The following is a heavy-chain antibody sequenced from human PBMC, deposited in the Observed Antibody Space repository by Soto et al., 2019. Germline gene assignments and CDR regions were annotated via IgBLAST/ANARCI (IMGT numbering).Heavy chain of an antibody. V-gene: IGHV1-18*04. CDR2: ISGYSGNT. CDR3: ARGDDYVGPVD. J-gene: IGHJ4*02. CDR1: GYTFTTYG. D-gene: IGHD4-17*01. Sequence: QVQLVQSGPEVKKPGASVKVSCKTSGYTFTTYGIHWVRQAPGQGLEWMGWISGYSGNTNYAQKVQGRVTMTTDTSTSTAYMELGSLRSDDTAVYYCARGDDYVGPVDWGQGTLVTVSS.